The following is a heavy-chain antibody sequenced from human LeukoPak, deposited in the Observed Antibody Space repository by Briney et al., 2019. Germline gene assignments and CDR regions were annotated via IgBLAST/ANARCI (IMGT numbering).Heavy chain of an antibody. CDR1: GGTFSSYA. J-gene: IGHJ4*02. CDR3: ARAMLIRRSVFDY. CDR2: IIPIFGTA. V-gene: IGHV1-69*05. D-gene: IGHD2-21*01. Sequence: SVKVSCKASGGTFSSYAISWVRQAPGQGLEWMGRIIPIFGTANYAQKFQGRVTITTEESTSTAYMELSSLRSEDTAVYYCARAMLIRRSVFDYWGQGTLVTVSS.